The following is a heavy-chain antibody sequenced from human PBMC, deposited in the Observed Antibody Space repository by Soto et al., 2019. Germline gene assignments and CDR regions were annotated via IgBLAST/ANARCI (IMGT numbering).Heavy chain of an antibody. CDR2: IYYSGST. CDR1: GGSISSGGYY. J-gene: IGHJ5*02. D-gene: IGHD3-10*01. Sequence: PSETLSLTCTVSGGSISSGGYYWSWIRQHPGKGLEWIGYIYYSGSTYYNPSLKSRVTISVDTSKNQFSLKLSSVTAADTAVYYCARILRAYYYGSGDGWFDPWGQGTLVTVSS. CDR3: ARILRAYYYGSGDGWFDP. V-gene: IGHV4-31*03.